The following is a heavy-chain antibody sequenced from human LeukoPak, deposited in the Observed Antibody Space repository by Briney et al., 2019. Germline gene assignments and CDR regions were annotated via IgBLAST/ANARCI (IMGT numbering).Heavy chain of an antibody. CDR1: GGTFSSYA. V-gene: IGHV1-69*04. CDR3: ARGDTMVRALDY. Sequence: SVKVSCKASGGTFSSYAISWVRQAPGQGLEWMGRIIPILGIANYAQKFQGRVTITADKSTSTAYMELSSLRSEDTAVYYCARGDTMVRALDYWGQGTLVTVSS. J-gene: IGHJ4*02. CDR2: IIPILGIA. D-gene: IGHD3-10*01.